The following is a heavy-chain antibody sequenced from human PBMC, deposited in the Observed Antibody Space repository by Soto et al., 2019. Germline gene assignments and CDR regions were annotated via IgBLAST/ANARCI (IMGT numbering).Heavy chain of an antibody. Sequence: GESLKISCKGSGYSFTSYWVAWVRQMPGKGLECMGIIYPGDSDTRYSPSFEGQVTISADKSINTAYLQWSSLKASDSAMYYCARPFDTSGWYDHWGQGTLVTVSS. CDR3: ARPFDTSGWYDH. D-gene: IGHD6-19*01. CDR2: IYPGDSDT. V-gene: IGHV5-51*01. CDR1: GYSFTSYW. J-gene: IGHJ5*02.